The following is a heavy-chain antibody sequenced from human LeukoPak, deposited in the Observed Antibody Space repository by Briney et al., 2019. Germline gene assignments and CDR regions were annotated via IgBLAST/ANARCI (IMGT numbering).Heavy chain of an antibody. V-gene: IGHV1-18*01. Sequence: ASVKVSCKASGYTFTSYGISWVRPAPGQGLEWMGWISAYNGNTNYAQKLQGRVTMTTDTSTSTAYMELRGLRSEDTAVYYCARGRVTATDGFDIWGQGTTVIVSS. D-gene: IGHD2-21*02. CDR3: ARGRVTATDGFDI. CDR1: GYTFTSYG. CDR2: ISAYNGNT. J-gene: IGHJ3*02.